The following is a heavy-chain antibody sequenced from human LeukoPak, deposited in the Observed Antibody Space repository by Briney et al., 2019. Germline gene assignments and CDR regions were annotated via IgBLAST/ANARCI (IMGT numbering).Heavy chain of an antibody. CDR1: GGSFSDYY. D-gene: IGHD1-26*01. Sequence: SETLSLTCAVSGGSFSDYYWTRIRQPPGKGLEWIGEINRGGSTNYSPSLKSRVTISIDTSKIQFSLKVNSVTAADTAVYYCAQWERDAFHVWGQGTMVTVSS. V-gene: IGHV4-34*01. CDR3: AQWERDAFHV. J-gene: IGHJ3*01. CDR2: INRGGST.